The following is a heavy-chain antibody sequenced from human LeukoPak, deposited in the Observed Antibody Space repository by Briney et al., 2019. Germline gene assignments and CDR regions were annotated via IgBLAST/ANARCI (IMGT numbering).Heavy chain of an antibody. CDR1: GYSFPNYW. V-gene: IGHV5-51*01. CDR3: ARQYINSSPFDY. Sequence: GESLKISWKGSGYSFPNYWIAWVRQMPGKGLEWMGIIYPGDSDTRYSPSFQGQVTFSADKSITTAYLQWSRLQASDTAMYYCARQYINSSPFDYWGQGTLVTVSS. CDR2: IYPGDSDT. J-gene: IGHJ4*02. D-gene: IGHD6-6*01.